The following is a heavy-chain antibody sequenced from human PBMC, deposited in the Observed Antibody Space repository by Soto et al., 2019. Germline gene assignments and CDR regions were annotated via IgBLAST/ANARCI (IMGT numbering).Heavy chain of an antibody. CDR1: GFPLSNYA. CDR3: ASWREGYYYSNY. D-gene: IGHD2-15*01. V-gene: IGHV3-23*05. Sequence: GGSLRLSCAVSGFPLSNYAMTWVRHSPRKGLEWVASDNTRDYRTFYADSVEGRFTISRDNRKNMLYLQLTSLTVDDTGVYYCASWREGYYYSNYWGQGALVTVSS. J-gene: IGHJ4*02. CDR2: DNTRDYRT.